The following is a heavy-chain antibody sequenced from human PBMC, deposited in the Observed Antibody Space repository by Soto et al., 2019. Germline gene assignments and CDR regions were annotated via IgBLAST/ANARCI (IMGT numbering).Heavy chain of an antibody. J-gene: IGHJ6*02. Sequence: ASVKVSCKASGYTFTGYYMHWVRQAPGQGLEWMGWINPNSGGTNYAQKFQGWVTMTRDTSISTAYMELSRLRSDDTAVYYCARARYSSSWGIYYYGMDVWGQGTTVTVSS. CDR2: INPNSGGT. CDR3: ARARYSSSWGIYYYGMDV. CDR1: GYTFTGYY. D-gene: IGHD6-13*01. V-gene: IGHV1-2*04.